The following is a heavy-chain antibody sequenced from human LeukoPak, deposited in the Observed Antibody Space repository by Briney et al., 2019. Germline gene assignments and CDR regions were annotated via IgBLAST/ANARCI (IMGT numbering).Heavy chain of an antibody. J-gene: IGHJ4*02. V-gene: IGHV4-38-2*01. Sequence: KTSETLSLTCAVSGYSISSGYYWGWIRQPPGKGLEWIGSIYHSGSTYYNPSLKSRVTISVDTSKNQFSLKLSSVTAADTAVYYCARAPYWNYDYWGQGTLVTVSS. CDR3: ARAPYWNYDY. CDR2: IYHSGST. D-gene: IGHD1-7*01. CDR1: GYSISSGYY.